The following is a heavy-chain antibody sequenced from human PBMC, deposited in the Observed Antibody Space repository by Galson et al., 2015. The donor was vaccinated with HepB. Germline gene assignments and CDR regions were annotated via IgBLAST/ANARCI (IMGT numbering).Heavy chain of an antibody. CDR3: ARDWEHYHGSGSYYILDY. CDR1: GFSFSSHA. J-gene: IGHJ4*02. Sequence: SLRLSCAASGFSFSSHAMSWVRQAPGKGLEWVSGISDSGGRTYYADSVKGRFTISRDNSRNTLNLQMNSRRAEDTALYYCARDWEHYHGSGSYYILDYWGQGTLVTVSS. D-gene: IGHD3-10*01. V-gene: IGHV3-23*01. CDR2: ISDSGGRT.